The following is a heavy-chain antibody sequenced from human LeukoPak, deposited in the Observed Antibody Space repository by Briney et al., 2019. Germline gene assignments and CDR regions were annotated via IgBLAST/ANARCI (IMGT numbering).Heavy chain of an antibody. Sequence: GGSLRLSCAASGFTFSSYEMNWVRQAPGKGLEWVSYISSSGSTIYYADSVKGRFTISRDNAKNSLYLQMNSLRAEDTAVYYCASSLRLLGFDIWGQGTMVTVSS. J-gene: IGHJ3*02. CDR2: ISSSGSTI. D-gene: IGHD5-12*01. CDR3: ASSLRLLGFDI. CDR1: GFTFSSYE. V-gene: IGHV3-48*03.